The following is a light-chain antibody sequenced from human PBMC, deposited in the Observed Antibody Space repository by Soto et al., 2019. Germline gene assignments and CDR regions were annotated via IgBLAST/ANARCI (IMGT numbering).Light chain of an antibody. V-gene: IGKV1-39*01. J-gene: IGKJ3*01. Sequence: DIQLTQSPSSLSASVGDRVSITCRASQSIRNSLNWYQQKPGKAPKVLIYAASNLQSGVSARFSGSGSGTDFTLTISSLQPEDFATYFCQQTYSLSRVTFGPGTNVDLK. CDR2: AAS. CDR1: QSIRNS. CDR3: QQTYSLSRVT.